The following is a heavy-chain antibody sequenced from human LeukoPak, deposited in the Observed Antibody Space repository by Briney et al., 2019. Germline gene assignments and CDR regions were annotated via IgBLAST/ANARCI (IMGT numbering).Heavy chain of an antibody. J-gene: IGHJ5*02. CDR2: FYISGST. Sequence: SETLSLTCTVSGGSISSYYLSWIRQPPGKGLEWIGYFYISGSTNYTPYLKSRVTISVDTSKNQFYLKLSSVTAADTAVYYCARGITLDWFDPWGQGTLVTVSS. CDR3: ARGITLDWFDP. D-gene: IGHD3-10*01. V-gene: IGHV4-4*09. CDR1: GGSISSYY.